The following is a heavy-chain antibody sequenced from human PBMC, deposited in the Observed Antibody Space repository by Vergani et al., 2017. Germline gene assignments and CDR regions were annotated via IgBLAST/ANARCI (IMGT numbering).Heavy chain of an antibody. CDR3: AKDLGTDYGDYYYYGMDV. Sequence: EVQLLESGGGLVQPGRSLRLSCAASGFTFDDYAMHWVRQAPGKGLEWVSGISWNSGSIGYADSVKGRFTISRDNAKNSLYLQMNSLRAEDTALYYCAKDLGTDYGDYYYYGMDVWGQGTTVTVSS. CDR2: ISWNSGSI. V-gene: IGHV3-9*01. J-gene: IGHJ6*02. CDR1: GFTFDDYA. D-gene: IGHD4-17*01.